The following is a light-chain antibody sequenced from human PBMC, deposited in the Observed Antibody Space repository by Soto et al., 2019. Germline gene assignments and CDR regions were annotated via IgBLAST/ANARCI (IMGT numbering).Light chain of an antibody. J-gene: IGLJ3*02. CDR3: QAWGTGGV. Sequence: QTVVTQSPSASASPGASVKLTCTLISGHSDYAIAWHQQQPEKGPRYLMKVTSDGSHTKGDGIPDRFSGSSSGADRYLTISSLRSDDEADYYCQAWGTGGVFGGGTKLTVL. V-gene: IGLV4-69*01. CDR2: VTSDGSH. CDR1: SGHSDYA.